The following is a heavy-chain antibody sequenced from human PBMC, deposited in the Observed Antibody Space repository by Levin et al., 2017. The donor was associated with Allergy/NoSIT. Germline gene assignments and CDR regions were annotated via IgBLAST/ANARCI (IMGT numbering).Heavy chain of an antibody. Sequence: LSLTCAASGFTFSSYAMHWVRQAPGKGLEWVAVISYDGSNKYYADSVKGRFTISRDNSKNTLYLQMNSLRAEDTAVYYCAREEAVAGTSYFDYWGQGTLVTVSS. CDR1: GFTFSSYA. J-gene: IGHJ4*02. V-gene: IGHV3-30-3*01. D-gene: IGHD6-19*01. CDR3: AREEAVAGTSYFDY. CDR2: ISYDGSNK.